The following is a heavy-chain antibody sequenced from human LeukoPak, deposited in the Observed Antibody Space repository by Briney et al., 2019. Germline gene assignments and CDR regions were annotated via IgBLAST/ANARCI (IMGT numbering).Heavy chain of an antibody. V-gene: IGHV1-8*01. Sequence: ASVKVSCKASGYTFTNYDINWVRQAPGQGLEWLGYMTPQSGNTGSAQKSQGRISLTRDTSTNTAYLDLRSLRSEDTAVYYCTRGDYWGQGTLVTVSS. CDR3: TRGDY. J-gene: IGHJ4*02. CDR1: GYTFTNYD. CDR2: MTPQSGNT.